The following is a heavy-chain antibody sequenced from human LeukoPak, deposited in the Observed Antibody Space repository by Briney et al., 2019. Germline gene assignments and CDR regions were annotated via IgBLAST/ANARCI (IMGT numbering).Heavy chain of an antibody. CDR3: ARGGRYYYDSSGYSH. V-gene: IGHV4-59*01. J-gene: IGHJ4*02. Sequence: SETLSLTCTVSGGSISSYYWSWIRQPPGKGLEWIGYIYYSGSTYYNPSLKSRVTISVDTSKNQFSLKLSSVTAADTAVYYCARGGRYYYDSSGYSHWGQGTLVTVSS. D-gene: IGHD3-22*01. CDR2: IYYSGST. CDR1: GGSISSYY.